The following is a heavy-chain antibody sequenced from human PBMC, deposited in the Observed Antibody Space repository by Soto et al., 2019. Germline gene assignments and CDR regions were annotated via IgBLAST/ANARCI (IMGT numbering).Heavy chain of an antibody. J-gene: IGHJ6*02. D-gene: IGHD2-2*02. CDR3: AICSSTSCYTSSYYYYGMDV. V-gene: IGHV5-51*01. CDR2: IYPGDSDT. Sequence: PGESLKISCKGSGYSFTSYWIGWARQMPGKGLEWMGIIYPGDSDTRYSPSFQGQVTISADKSISTAYLQWSSLKASDTAMYYCAICSSTSCYTSSYYYYGMDVWGQGTTVTVSS. CDR1: GYSFTSYW.